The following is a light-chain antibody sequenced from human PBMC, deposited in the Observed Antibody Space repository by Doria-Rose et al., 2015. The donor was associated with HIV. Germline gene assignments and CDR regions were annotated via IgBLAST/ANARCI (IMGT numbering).Light chain of an antibody. J-gene: IGLJ3*02. Sequence: TSSDVGGYNYVSWYQQHPGEAPKLMIYEVTKRPSGVPHRFSGSKSGNTASLTVSGLQAEDEADYYCSSYAGSDWVFGGGTKLTVL. CDR1: SSDVGGYNY. V-gene: IGLV2-8*01. CDR3: SSYAGSDWV. CDR2: EVT.